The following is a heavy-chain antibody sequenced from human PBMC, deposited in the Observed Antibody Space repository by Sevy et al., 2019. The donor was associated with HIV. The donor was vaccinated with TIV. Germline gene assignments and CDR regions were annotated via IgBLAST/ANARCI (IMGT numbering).Heavy chain of an antibody. D-gene: IGHD3-22*01. J-gene: IGHJ4*02. V-gene: IGHV4-30-4*01. CDR3: ARSHYYDSSGYFDY. Sequence: SETLSLTCTVSGGSISSGDYYWSWIRQPPGKGLEWIGYIYCSGSTYYNPSLKSRVTISVDTSKNQFSLKLSSVTAADTAVYYCARSHYYDSSGYFDYWGQGTLVTVSS. CDR2: IYCSGST. CDR1: GGSISSGDYY.